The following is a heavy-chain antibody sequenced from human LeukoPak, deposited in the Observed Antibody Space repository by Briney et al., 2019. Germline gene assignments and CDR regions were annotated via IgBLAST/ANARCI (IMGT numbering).Heavy chain of an antibody. Sequence: SETLSLTCTVSGGSISSYYWSWIRQPPGKGLEWIGYIYYSGSTNYNPSLKSRVTISVDTSKNQFSLKLGSVTAADTAVYYCARESSGWYLGYYYYYMDVWGKGTTVTISS. CDR2: IYYSGST. V-gene: IGHV4-59*01. CDR1: GGSISSYY. J-gene: IGHJ6*03. CDR3: ARESSGWYLGYYYYYMDV. D-gene: IGHD6-19*01.